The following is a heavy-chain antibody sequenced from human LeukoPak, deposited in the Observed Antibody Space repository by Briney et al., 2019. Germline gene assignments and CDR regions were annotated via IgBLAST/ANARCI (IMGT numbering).Heavy chain of an antibody. V-gene: IGHV3-64*02. CDR3: ARDVLRFLEWPLYGMDV. CDR1: GFTFSNYA. J-gene: IGHJ6*02. Sequence: GGSLRLSCAASGFTFSNYAMHWVRQAPGEGLEYVSAISSNGGSTYYADSVKGRFTISRDNSKNTLFLQMGSLRVEDMAVYYCARDVLRFLEWPLYGMDVWGQGTTVTVSS. CDR2: ISSNGGST. D-gene: IGHD3-3*01.